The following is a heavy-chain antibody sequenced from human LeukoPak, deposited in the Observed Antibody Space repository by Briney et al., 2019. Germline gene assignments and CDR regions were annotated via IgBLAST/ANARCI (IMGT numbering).Heavy chain of an antibody. J-gene: IGHJ5*02. V-gene: IGHV1-8*01. CDR1: GYTFTNYD. D-gene: IGHD4-17*01. CDR2: MNPHSGNT. CDR3: ARLSSHYGDYKVDP. Sequence: ASVKVSCKASGYTFTNYDINWVRQATGQGLEWMGWMNPHSGNTGYAQKFQGRVTMTRNTSISTAYMELSSLRSEDTAVYYCARLSSHYGDYKVDPWGQGTLVTVSS.